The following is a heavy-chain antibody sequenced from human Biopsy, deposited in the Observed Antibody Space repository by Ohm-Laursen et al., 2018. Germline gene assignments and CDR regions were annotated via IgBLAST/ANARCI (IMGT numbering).Heavy chain of an antibody. J-gene: IGHJ6*02. Sequence: SETLSLIRAVYGESFNGYYWSWIRQTPGKGLEWIGEINHSGRTNYNPSLKSRVTISAETSKNQFSLKVRSVTAADTAVYYCVRGVDYYDPYHYYALDVWGQGTTVTVSS. CDR3: VRGVDYYDPYHYYALDV. V-gene: IGHV4-34*01. D-gene: IGHD3-22*01. CDR2: INHSGRT. CDR1: GESFNGYY.